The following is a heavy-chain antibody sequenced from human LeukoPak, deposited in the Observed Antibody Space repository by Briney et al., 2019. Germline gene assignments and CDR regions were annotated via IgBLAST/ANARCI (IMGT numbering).Heavy chain of an antibody. V-gene: IGHV3-15*01. J-gene: IGHJ4*02. CDR3: TTVGSSWGFDY. CDR2: IKNRSDGCAT. CDR1: GFTFSAAW. D-gene: IGHD6-13*01. Sequence: GGSLRLSCAASGFTFSAAWMTWVRQTPGKGLECVGRIKNRSDGCATDYPTPVKGRFAISRDDSKNTLYLQMNSLKIEDTGVYYCTTVGSSWGFDYWGQGTLVTVSS.